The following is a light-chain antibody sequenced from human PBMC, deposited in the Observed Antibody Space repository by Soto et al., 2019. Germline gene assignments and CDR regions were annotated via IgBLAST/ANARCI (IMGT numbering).Light chain of an antibody. J-gene: IGKJ2*01. CDR3: QQYHSTPFT. CDR1: QSVLYSSNNQNY. Sequence: DIVMTQSPDSLAVSLGERATINCKSSQSVLYSSNNQNYLAWYQQRPGQPPKLLIYWASTRESGVPDRFSGSGSGTDFTLTISSLQAEDVAVYYCQQYHSTPFTFGQVTKLEIK. V-gene: IGKV4-1*01. CDR2: WAS.